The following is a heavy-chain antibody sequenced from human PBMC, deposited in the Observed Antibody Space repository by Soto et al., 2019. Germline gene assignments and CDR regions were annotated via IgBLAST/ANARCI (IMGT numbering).Heavy chain of an antibody. D-gene: IGHD3-22*01. CDR2: NSAYNGNT. Sequence: QVQLVQSGGEVKKPGASVKVSCKASGYTFTNYGISWVRQAPGQGLEWMGWNSAYNGNTNYAQKFQGRVTMTTDTPTSTAYMELRSLRSDDTAVYYCASSVGYSLCTNFDYWGQGTLVTVSS. J-gene: IGHJ4*02. CDR1: GYTFTNYG. V-gene: IGHV1-18*04. CDR3: ASSVGYSLCTNFDY.